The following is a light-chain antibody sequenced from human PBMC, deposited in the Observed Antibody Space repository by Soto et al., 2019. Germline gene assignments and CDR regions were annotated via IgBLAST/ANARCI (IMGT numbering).Light chain of an antibody. CDR1: SSDVGGYDY. CDR2: DVS. V-gene: IGLV2-14*01. Sequence: QSALTQPASVSGSPGQSIAISCTGTSSDVGGYDYVSWYQQHSGKAPKLMIYDVSNRPSGVSNRFSGSKSDNTASLTISGLQAEDEADYYCSSYTSSSTYVFGTGTKVTVL. J-gene: IGLJ1*01. CDR3: SSYTSSSTYV.